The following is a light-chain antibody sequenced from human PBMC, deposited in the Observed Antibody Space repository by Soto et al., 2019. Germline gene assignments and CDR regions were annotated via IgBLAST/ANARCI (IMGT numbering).Light chain of an antibody. CDR2: SDS. CDR3: QSYDSSLSGVV. V-gene: IGLV1-40*01. CDR1: SSDIGAGYA. Sequence: QSVLTQPPSVSGAPGQRVTISCTGSSSDIGAGYAVHWYQQLPGTAPKLLIFSDSNRPSGVPDRFSGSKSGTSASLAITGLQAEDDADYYCQSYDSSLSGVVFGGGTKLTVL. J-gene: IGLJ3*02.